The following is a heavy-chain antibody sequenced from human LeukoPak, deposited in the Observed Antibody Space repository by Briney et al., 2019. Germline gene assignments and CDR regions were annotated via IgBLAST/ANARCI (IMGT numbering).Heavy chain of an antibody. D-gene: IGHD1-26*01. Sequence: SETLSLTCTVSGGSISSYYWSWIRQPPGKGLEWIGYIYYSGSTNYNPSLKSRVTISVDTSKNQFSLKLSSVTAADTAVYYCARSGSTAFDYWGQGTLVTVSS. CDR2: IYYSGST. CDR1: GGSISSYY. V-gene: IGHV4-59*01. CDR3: ARSGSTAFDY. J-gene: IGHJ4*02.